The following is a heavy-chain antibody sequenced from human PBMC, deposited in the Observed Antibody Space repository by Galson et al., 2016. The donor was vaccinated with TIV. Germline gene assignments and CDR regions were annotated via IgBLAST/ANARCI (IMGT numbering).Heavy chain of an antibody. CDR2: ISTGGTRK. CDR1: GMTFSNYE. V-gene: IGHV3-48*03. CDR3: ARDAWFGELLYPNFDF. Sequence: SLRLSCAASGMTFSNYEMNWVRQAPGKGLEWVSYISTGGTRKYYADSVKGRFTISRDDAKNSLHLQMNSLRPDDTAVYYCARDAWFGELLYPNFDFWGQGTLVTVSS. J-gene: IGHJ4*02. D-gene: IGHD3-10*01.